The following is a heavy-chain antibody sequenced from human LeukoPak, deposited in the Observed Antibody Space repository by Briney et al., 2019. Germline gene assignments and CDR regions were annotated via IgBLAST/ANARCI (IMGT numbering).Heavy chain of an antibody. Sequence: GASVKVSCKTSGYTLTTYGISWVRQAPGQGLEWMGWISAYNGNTNYAQKLQGRVTMTTDTSTSTAYMELRSLRSDDTAVYYCARYYYYDSSGYYYVDYWGQGTLVTVSS. J-gene: IGHJ4*02. CDR1: GYTLTTYG. CDR2: ISAYNGNT. CDR3: ARYYYYDSSGYYYVDY. V-gene: IGHV1-18*01. D-gene: IGHD3-22*01.